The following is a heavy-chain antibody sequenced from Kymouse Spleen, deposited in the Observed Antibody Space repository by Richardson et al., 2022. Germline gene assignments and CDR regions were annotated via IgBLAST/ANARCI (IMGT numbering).Heavy chain of an antibody. Sequence: QVQLQESGPGLVKPSQTLSLTCTVSGGSISSGGYYWSWIRQHPGKGLEWIGYIYYSGSTYYNPSLKSRVTISVDTSKNQFSLKLSSVTAADTAVYYCARDRGFDYVWGSYRPYYYYGMDVWGQGTTVTVSS. CDR3: ARDRGFDYVWGSYRPYYYYGMDV. CDR1: GGSISSGGYY. CDR2: IYYSGST. V-gene: IGHV4-31*03. J-gene: IGHJ6*02. D-gene: IGHD3-16*02.